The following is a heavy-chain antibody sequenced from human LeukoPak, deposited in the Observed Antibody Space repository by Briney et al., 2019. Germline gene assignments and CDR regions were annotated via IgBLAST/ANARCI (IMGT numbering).Heavy chain of an antibody. J-gene: IGHJ4*02. Sequence: SETLSLTCTVSGGSISSGSYYWSWIRQPAGKGLEWTGRISTTGSTNYNPSLKSRVTISVDTSKNQFSLKLTSVTAADTAVYFCARGEDFERYYLAYWGQGTLVTVSS. CDR3: ARGEDFERYYLAY. CDR1: GGSISSGSYY. V-gene: IGHV4-61*02. D-gene: IGHD3-9*01. CDR2: ISTTGST.